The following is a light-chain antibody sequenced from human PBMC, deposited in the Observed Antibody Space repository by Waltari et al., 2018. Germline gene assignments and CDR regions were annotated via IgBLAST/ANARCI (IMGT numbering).Light chain of an antibody. CDR3: QQTYSVPLT. CDR2: HAS. Sequence: DIQVTQSPSSLSASVGDRVIITCRTSQTITNYLKWYPQKQGNAPQLLIYHASNLQSGVPSRFSGSGSGTDFTLTISSLQPDDFATYFCQQTYSVPLTFGGGTRVEIK. J-gene: IGKJ4*01. CDR1: QTITNY. V-gene: IGKV1-39*01.